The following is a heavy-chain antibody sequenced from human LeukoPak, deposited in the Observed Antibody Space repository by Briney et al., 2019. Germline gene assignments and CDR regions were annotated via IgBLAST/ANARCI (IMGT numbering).Heavy chain of an antibody. CDR1: ANTFTGYY. V-gene: IGHV1-2*06. Sequence: GASVKVSCKASANTFTGYYMHWVRQAPGHGLEWMGRINPNNGGTNYAQKFQGRVTITRDTSISTAYMELSRLRSDDTAVYYCARVSYDFWSGYAFNYYYYYSDVWGKGTTVTVSS. CDR2: INPNNGGT. CDR3: ARVSYDFWSGYAFNYYYYYSDV. J-gene: IGHJ6*03. D-gene: IGHD3-3*01.